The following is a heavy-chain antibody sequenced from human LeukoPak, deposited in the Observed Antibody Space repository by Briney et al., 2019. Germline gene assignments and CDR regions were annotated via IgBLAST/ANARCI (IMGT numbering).Heavy chain of an antibody. CDR1: GFTFSSYS. D-gene: IGHD6-19*01. Sequence: GGSLRLSCAASGFTFSSYSMNWVRQAPGKGLEWVSSISSSSSYIYYADSVKGRFTISRDNAKNSLYLQMNSLRAEDTAAYYFAKSPEQIAVAGLDYWGQGPLVAVS. V-gene: IGHV3-21*04. CDR2: ISSSSSYI. CDR3: AKSPEQIAVAGLDY. J-gene: IGHJ4*02.